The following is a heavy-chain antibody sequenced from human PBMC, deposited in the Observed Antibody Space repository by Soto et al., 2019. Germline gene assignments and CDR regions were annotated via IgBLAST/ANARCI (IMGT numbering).Heavy chain of an antibody. Sequence: EVRLEQSGAEVKKSGESLTISCKGSGYSFAGYWITWVRQKPGKGLEWMGRIDPSDSQTYYSPSFRGHVTISATKSITTVFLQWSSLRASDTAMYYCARQICDSDTGPNFQYYFDSWGQGTPVTVSS. J-gene: IGHJ4*02. D-gene: IGHD5-18*01. CDR3: ARQICDSDTGPNFQYYFDS. V-gene: IGHV5-10-1*03. CDR1: GYSFAGYW. CDR2: IDPSDSQT.